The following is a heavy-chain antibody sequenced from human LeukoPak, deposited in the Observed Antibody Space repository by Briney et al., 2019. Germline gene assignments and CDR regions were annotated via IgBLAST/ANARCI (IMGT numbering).Heavy chain of an antibody. CDR2: IYYSGST. J-gene: IGHJ5*02. V-gene: IGHV4-59*01. Sequence: SETLSLTCTVSRGSISSYHWSWSRQPPGKGLEWIGYIYYSGSTNYNPSLKSRVAISLDTSKNQFSLKLSFVTAADTAVYYCARTIAVAGTDDWFDPWGQGTLVTVSS. CDR1: RGSISSYH. CDR3: ARTIAVAGTDDWFDP. D-gene: IGHD6-19*01.